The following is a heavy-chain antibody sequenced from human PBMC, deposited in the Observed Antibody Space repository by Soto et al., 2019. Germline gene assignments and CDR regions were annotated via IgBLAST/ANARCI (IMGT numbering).Heavy chain of an antibody. CDR3: ARGILTGYGMDV. Sequence: GASVKVSCKASGGTFSSYAISWVRQAPGQGLEWMGGIIPIFGTANYAQKFQGRVTITADESTSTAYMELSSLRSEDTAVYYCARGILTGYGMDVWGQGTTVTVYS. CDR1: GGTFSSYA. V-gene: IGHV1-69*13. J-gene: IGHJ6*02. CDR2: IIPIFGTA. D-gene: IGHD3-9*01.